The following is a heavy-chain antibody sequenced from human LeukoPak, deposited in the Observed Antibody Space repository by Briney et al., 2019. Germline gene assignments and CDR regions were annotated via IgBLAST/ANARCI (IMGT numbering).Heavy chain of an antibody. D-gene: IGHD6-13*01. J-gene: IGHJ5*02. Sequence: GGSLRLSCAASGFTFSAYSMYWVRQAPGKGLEWIAYISDTSSPIYYADSVKGRFTISRDNAKNSVFLQMNSLRDEDTAVYYCTKLTVGGAAAVLTSWGQGTLVTVSS. CDR2: ISDTSSPI. CDR3: TKLTVGGAAAVLTS. CDR1: GFTFSAYS. V-gene: IGHV3-48*02.